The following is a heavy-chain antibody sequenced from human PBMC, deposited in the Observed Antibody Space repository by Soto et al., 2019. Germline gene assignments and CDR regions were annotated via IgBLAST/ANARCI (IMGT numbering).Heavy chain of an antibody. CDR2: ISGSGGST. D-gene: IGHD6-13*01. J-gene: IGHJ3*02. CDR3: AKGRRQQLGKDAFDI. V-gene: IGHV3-23*01. CDR1: GFTFSSYA. Sequence: GGSLRLSCAASGFTFSSYAMSWVRQAPGKGLEWVSAISGSGGSTYYADSVKGRFTISRGNSKNTLYLQMNSLRAEDTAVYYCAKGRRQQLGKDAFDIWGQGTMVTVSS.